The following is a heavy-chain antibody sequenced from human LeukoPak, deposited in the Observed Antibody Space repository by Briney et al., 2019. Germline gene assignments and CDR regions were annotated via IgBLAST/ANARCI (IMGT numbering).Heavy chain of an antibody. Sequence: PGGSLRLSCAASGFTFSSYGMHWVRQAPGKGLEWVAVIWYDGSNKYYADSVKGRFTISRDNSRNTLYLQMNSLRADDAAVYYCAREKLERRYAFDLWGQGTMVTVSS. V-gene: IGHV3-33*01. D-gene: IGHD1-1*01. CDR2: IWYDGSNK. CDR1: GFTFSSYG. J-gene: IGHJ3*01. CDR3: AREKLERRYAFDL.